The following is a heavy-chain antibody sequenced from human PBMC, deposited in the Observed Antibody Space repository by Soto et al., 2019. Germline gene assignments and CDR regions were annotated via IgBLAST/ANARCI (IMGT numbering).Heavy chain of an antibody. CDR3: ARSPEGLRWFGELLKYGMDV. J-gene: IGHJ6*04. CDR2: TYYRSKWYK. D-gene: IGHD3-10*01. CDR1: GDSVSSNSAA. V-gene: IGHV6-1*01. Sequence: SQTLSLTCAISGDSVSSNSAAWNWIRQSPSRGLEWLGRTYYRSKWYKDYAVSVKSRITINPDTSKNQFSLQPNSVTPEDTAVYYCARSPEGLRWFGELLKYGMDVWGKGTTVTVAS.